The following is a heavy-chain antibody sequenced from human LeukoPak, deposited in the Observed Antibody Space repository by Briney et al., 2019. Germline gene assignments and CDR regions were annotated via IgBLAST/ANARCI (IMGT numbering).Heavy chain of an antibody. V-gene: IGHV4-34*01. D-gene: IGHD5-18*01. J-gene: IGHJ5*02. Sequence: ETRSLTCAVYGGSFSGYYWSWISQPPGKGLEWIGEINHSGSTNYNPSPKSRVTISVDTSKNPFSLKLSSVTAADTAVYYCATKGPRIELWFGHRGPGNLGTVSS. CDR1: GGSFSGYY. CDR2: INHSGST. CDR3: ATKGPRIELWFGH.